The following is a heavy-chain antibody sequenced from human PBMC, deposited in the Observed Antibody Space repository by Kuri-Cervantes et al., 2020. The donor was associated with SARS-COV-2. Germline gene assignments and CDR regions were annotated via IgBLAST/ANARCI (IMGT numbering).Heavy chain of an antibody. CDR3: ARDTPPPV. CDR2: IYSGGST. CDR1: GFTFSSYA. V-gene: IGHV3-66*01. J-gene: IGHJ6*02. Sequence: GGSLRLSCAASGFTFSSYAMSWVRQAPGKGLEWASVIYSGGSTYYADSVKGRFTISRDNSKNTLYLQMNSLRAEGTAVYYCARDTPPPVWGQGTTVTVSS.